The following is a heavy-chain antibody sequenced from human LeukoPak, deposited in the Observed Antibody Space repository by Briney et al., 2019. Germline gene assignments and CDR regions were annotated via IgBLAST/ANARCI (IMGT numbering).Heavy chain of an antibody. Sequence: SETLSLTCSVSGGSLIHYYWTWIRQPPGKGLEWIAFIYYTERTRYNPSLQSRVTISLDTSKNHFSLQLRSVTAADTAVYYCARLLDYGNSVEPDTFGICGQGTMVSVSS. CDR3: ARLLDYGNSVEPDTFGI. CDR2: IYYTERT. J-gene: IGHJ3*02. V-gene: IGHV4-59*01. CDR1: GGSLIHYY. D-gene: IGHD4/OR15-4a*01.